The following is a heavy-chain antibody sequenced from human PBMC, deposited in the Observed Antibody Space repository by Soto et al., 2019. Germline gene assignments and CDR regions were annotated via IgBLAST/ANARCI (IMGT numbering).Heavy chain of an antibody. Sequence: QVQQVLSGAEVKKPGSSVKVSCKASGGTFSSYAISWVRQAPGQGLEWMGGIIPIFGTANYAQKFQGRVTITADKSTSTAYMELSSLRSEDTAVYYCARVLEPGDYGGIDYWGQGTLVTVSS. V-gene: IGHV1-69*06. D-gene: IGHD4-17*01. J-gene: IGHJ4*02. CDR2: IIPIFGTA. CDR1: GGTFSSYA. CDR3: ARVLEPGDYGGIDY.